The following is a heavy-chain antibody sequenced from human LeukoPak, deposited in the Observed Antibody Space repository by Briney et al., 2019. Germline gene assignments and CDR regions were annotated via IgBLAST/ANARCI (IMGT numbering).Heavy chain of an antibody. CDR1: GYTLTELS. V-gene: IGHV3-30*04. D-gene: IGHD2-2*01. CDR3: ARDVCSSTSCYGSAGYYFDY. Sequence: SCKVSGYTLTELSMHWVRQAPGKGLEWVAVISYDGSNKYYADSVKGRFTISRDNSKNTLYLQMNSLRAEDTAVYYCARDVCSSTSCYGSAGYYFDYWGQGTLVTVSS. J-gene: IGHJ4*02. CDR2: ISYDGSNK.